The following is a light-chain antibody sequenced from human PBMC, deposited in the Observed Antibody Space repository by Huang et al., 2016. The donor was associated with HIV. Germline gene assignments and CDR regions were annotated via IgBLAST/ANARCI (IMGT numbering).Light chain of an antibody. CDR1: KTFNSN. CDR2: GAS. J-gene: IGKJ1*01. Sequence: EIVMTQSPATLSVSPGESATLPCRASKTFNSNLDWYQHKPGQAPRLLIYGASTRATGVPARFSGSGSGTKFTLTISSLQSEDFAVYCCQQYNNWLAFGQGTKVEIK. CDR3: QQYNNWLA. V-gene: IGKV3-15*01.